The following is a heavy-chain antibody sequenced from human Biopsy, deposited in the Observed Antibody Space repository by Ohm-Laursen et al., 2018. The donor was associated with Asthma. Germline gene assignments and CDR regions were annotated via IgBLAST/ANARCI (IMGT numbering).Heavy chain of an antibody. CDR2: ISPVLGTA. V-gene: IGHV1-69*01. J-gene: IGHJ6*02. CDR1: GGTLNNYA. CDR3: ARGYSGTDRIVYYYSGMEV. D-gene: IGHD5-12*01. Sequence: SSVKVSCKASGGTLNNYAINWVRQAPGQGLEWMGGISPVLGTADYAPMFEGRVTITADESTSAAYLELTSLRFEDTAVYYCARGYSGTDRIVYYYSGMEVWGQGTTVTVSS.